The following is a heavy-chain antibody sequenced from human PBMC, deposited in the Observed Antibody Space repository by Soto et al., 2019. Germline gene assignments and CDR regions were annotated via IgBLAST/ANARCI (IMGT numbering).Heavy chain of an antibody. CDR3: ARTIAVAGIGMNRGWDYYYYGMDV. CDR1: GGSISSYY. D-gene: IGHD6-19*01. Sequence: NPSETLSLTCTVSGGSISSYYWSWIRQPPGKGLEWIGYIYYSGSTNYNPSLKSRVTISVDTSKNQFSLKLSSVTAADTAVYYCARTIAVAGIGMNRGWDYYYYGMDVWGQGTTVTVSS. CDR2: IYYSGST. V-gene: IGHV4-59*01. J-gene: IGHJ6*02.